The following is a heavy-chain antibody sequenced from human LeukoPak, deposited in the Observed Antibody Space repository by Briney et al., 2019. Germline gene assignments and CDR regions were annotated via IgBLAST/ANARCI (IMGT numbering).Heavy chain of an antibody. CDR3: ATLAYSGFGPRSVSDY. Sequence: EASVKVSCKTSRYCFTNYDINWVRQAPGQGLEWMGGMIPTFGTIIYAPKFQGRVTINTDDSTSTGYMELTRLKSDDTAVYYCATLAYSGFGPRSVSDYWGQGTLVIVSS. CDR2: MIPTFGTI. D-gene: IGHD5-12*01. V-gene: IGHV1-69*05. J-gene: IGHJ4*02. CDR1: RYCFTNYD.